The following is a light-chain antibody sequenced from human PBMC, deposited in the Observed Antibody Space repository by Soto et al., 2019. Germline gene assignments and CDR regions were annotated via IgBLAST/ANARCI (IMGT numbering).Light chain of an antibody. CDR3: QQSYSSPYT. V-gene: IGKV1-39*01. Sequence: DIQMTQSPSSLSASVGDRVTITCRGSQNIGNYLNWYQQKPGKAPKLLIYAASSLQSGVPSRFSGSGSGTGFILSISSLQPEDFAAYYCQQSYSSPYTFGQGTNLESK. CDR1: QNIGNY. CDR2: AAS. J-gene: IGKJ2*01.